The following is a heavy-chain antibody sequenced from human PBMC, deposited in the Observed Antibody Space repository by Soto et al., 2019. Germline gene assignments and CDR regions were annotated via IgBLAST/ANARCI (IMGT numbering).Heavy chain of an antibody. CDR3: ASGVSRSYGQWFDP. CDR1: GCTFSSYA. Sequence: SVKVSCKASGCTFSSYAISWVRQAPGQGLEWMGGIIPIFGTANYAQKFQGRVTITADESTSTAYMELSSLRSEDTAVYYCASGVSRSYGQWFDPWGQGTLVIVS. D-gene: IGHD1-26*01. V-gene: IGHV1-69*13. CDR2: IIPIFGTA. J-gene: IGHJ5*02.